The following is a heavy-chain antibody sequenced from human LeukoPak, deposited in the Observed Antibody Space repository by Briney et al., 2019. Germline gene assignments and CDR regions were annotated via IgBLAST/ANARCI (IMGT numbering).Heavy chain of an antibody. V-gene: IGHV1-24*01. J-gene: IGHJ6*02. CDR2: FDPEDGET. CDR3: ATVSGPRAGYSSSWYVKGVYGMDV. D-gene: IGHD6-13*01. CDR1: GYTLTELS. Sequence: GASVKVSCKVSGYTLTELSMHWVRQAPGKGLEWMGGFDPEDGETIYAQKFQGRVTMTEDTSTDTAYMELSSLRSEDTAVYYCATVSGPRAGYSSSWYVKGVYGMDVWGQGTTVTVSS.